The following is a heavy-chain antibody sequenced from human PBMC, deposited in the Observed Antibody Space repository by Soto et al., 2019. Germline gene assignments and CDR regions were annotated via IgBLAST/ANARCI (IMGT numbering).Heavy chain of an antibody. CDR2: INAGNGNT. CDR1: GYTFTSYA. Sequence: ASVKVSCKASGYTFTSYAMHWVRQAPGQRLEWMGWINAGNGNTKYSQKFQGRVTITRDTSASTAYMELSSLRSEDTAVYYCARMGEDYYDGSGYYYFDYWGQGTLVTVSS. V-gene: IGHV1-3*01. D-gene: IGHD3-22*01. J-gene: IGHJ4*02. CDR3: ARMGEDYYDGSGYYYFDY.